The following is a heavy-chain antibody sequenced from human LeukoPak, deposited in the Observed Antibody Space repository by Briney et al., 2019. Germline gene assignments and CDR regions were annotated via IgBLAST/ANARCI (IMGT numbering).Heavy chain of an antibody. CDR3: ARGAPGSYCSGGSCPYFDY. D-gene: IGHD2-15*01. CDR1: GYTFTSYD. J-gene: IGHJ4*02. V-gene: IGHV1-8*01. Sequence: ASVKVSCKASGYTFTSYDINWVRQGTGQGLEWVGWVNPNSGHTGYAQKFQGRVTMTRNTSISTAYMELSSLRSEDTAVYYCARGAPGSYCSGGSCPYFDYWGQGTLVSVSS. CDR2: VNPNSGHT.